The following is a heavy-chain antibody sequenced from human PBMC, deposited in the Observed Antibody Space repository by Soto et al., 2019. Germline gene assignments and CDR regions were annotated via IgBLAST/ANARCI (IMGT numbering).Heavy chain of an antibody. D-gene: IGHD4-17*01. CDR3: AKDDYGKNDGDSLEM. CDR2: ISVYNGKK. CDR1: GYTFTSFG. V-gene: IGHV1-18*01. J-gene: IGHJ3*02. Sequence: QVQLVQSGAEVKKPGASVKVSCKASGYTFTSFGITWVRQAPGQGLERMGWISVYNGKKSYAQKPQGRVTVTRDTSTNTAYMELRSLRSDHTAIYYCAKDDYGKNDGDSLEMWGQGTVVTVSS.